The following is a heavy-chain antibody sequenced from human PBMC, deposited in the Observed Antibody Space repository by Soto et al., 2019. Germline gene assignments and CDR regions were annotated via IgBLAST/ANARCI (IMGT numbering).Heavy chain of an antibody. J-gene: IGHJ4*02. D-gene: IGHD2-2*01. CDR2: ISGSGGST. V-gene: IGHV3-23*01. CDR1: GFTFSSYA. Sequence: GCLRLSCSASGFTFSSYAMSWVRQAPGKGLEWVSAISGSGGSTYYADSVKGRFTISRDSSKNTLYLQMNSLRAEDTAVYYCASLYDCSSTSCYGAARQLWGQGTLVTVYS. CDR3: ASLYDCSSTSCYGAARQL.